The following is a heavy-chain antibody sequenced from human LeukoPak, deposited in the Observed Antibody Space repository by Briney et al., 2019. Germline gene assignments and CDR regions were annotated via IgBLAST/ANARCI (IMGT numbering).Heavy chain of an antibody. V-gene: IGHV3-23*01. CDR3: ARDAN. Sequence: GGSLRLSCAASGFTVSSNYMSWVRQAPGKGLEWVSSISGSGVSTYYADSVKGRFTISRDNSKNSPYLQMNSLRAEDTAVYYCARDANWGQGTLVTVSS. D-gene: IGHD2-15*01. J-gene: IGHJ4*02. CDR2: ISGSGVST. CDR1: GFTVSSNY.